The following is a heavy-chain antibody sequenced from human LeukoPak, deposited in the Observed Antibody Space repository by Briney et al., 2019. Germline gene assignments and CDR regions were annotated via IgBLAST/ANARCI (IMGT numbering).Heavy chain of an antibody. Sequence: GGSLRLSCAASGFTFSSYSMNWVRQAPGKGLEWVSLIYSGGNTYYADSVKGRFTISRDNSKNTLYPQMNSLRAEDTAVYYCARGMGTSWSHGPWGQGTLVTVSS. CDR2: IYSGGNT. CDR1: GFTFSSYS. CDR3: ARGMGTSWSHGP. J-gene: IGHJ5*02. D-gene: IGHD2-2*01. V-gene: IGHV3-53*01.